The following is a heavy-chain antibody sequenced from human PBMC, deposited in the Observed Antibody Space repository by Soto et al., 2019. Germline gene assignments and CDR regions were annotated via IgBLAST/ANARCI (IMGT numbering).Heavy chain of an antibody. CDR1: GGTFSSYA. V-gene: IGHV1-69*12. J-gene: IGHJ5*02. D-gene: IGHD5-12*01. Sequence: QVQLVQSGAEVKKPGSSVKVSCKASGGTFSSYAISWVRQAPGQGLEWMGGIIPIFGTANYAQKFQGRVTITADESTSTAYMELSSLRSEDTAVYYCAREGTVEMATIGNWFDPWGQGTLVTVSS. CDR3: AREGTVEMATIGNWFDP. CDR2: IIPIFGTA.